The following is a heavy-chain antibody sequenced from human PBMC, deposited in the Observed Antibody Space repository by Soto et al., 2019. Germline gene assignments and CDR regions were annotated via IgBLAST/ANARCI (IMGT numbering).Heavy chain of an antibody. D-gene: IGHD6-13*01. V-gene: IGHV4-4*07. CDR3: ARDQGVAAAGITWFDP. Sequence: NPSATLSLTCTVSGASMNSYHWSWIRQPAGKGLEWIGHIHSSGSTNYNPSLKSRVTMSVDTSKNQFSLRLMSLTAADTAVYYCARDQGVAAAGITWFDPWGQGSLVTVSS. CDR1: GASMNSYH. J-gene: IGHJ5*02. CDR2: IHSSGST.